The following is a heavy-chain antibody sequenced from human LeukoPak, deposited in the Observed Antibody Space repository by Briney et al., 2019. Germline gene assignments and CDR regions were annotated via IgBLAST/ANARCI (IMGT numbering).Heavy chain of an antibody. CDR3: TTVSCY. CDR1: GCTFSNAC. V-gene: IGHV3-15*01. J-gene: IGHJ4*02. CDR2: IKNKTDSGTT. Sequence: PVGSLRLSCAASGCTFSNACMSWVRQAPGKGLEWVGCIKNKTDSGTTAYAATVKGRFTISRDDSKNTLFLYMTTLKTEVTSLYYCTTVSCYWGQGTLVTVCS.